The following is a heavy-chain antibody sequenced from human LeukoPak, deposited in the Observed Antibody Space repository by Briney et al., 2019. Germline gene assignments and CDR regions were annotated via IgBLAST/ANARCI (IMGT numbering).Heavy chain of an antibody. CDR2: ISGGGTT. J-gene: IGHJ4*02. D-gene: IGHD6-13*01. V-gene: IGHV3-23*01. CDR3: ARGWSSVSYYFQY. Sequence: GGSLRLSCETPGFTFNNYAVSWVRQAPGKGLEWVSSISGGGTTYYADSVKGRFTISRDSSQNTLYLQMNSLRAEDAAVYFRARGWSSVSYYFQYWGQGTLVTVSS. CDR1: GFTFNNYA.